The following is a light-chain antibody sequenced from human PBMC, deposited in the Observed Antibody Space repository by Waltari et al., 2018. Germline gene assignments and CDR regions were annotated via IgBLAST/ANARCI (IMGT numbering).Light chain of an antibody. Sequence: DIQLTQSPSPLSASVGDTVTFTCQASQSIGRSLAWYQQNPGKAPKPLIYEASNLESGVPSRFSGSESGTEFTLTINTLRPDDFATYFCQQYDSAPFTFGPGTKLDVK. J-gene: IGKJ3*01. CDR2: EAS. V-gene: IGKV1-5*01. CDR1: QSIGRS. CDR3: QQYDSAPFT.